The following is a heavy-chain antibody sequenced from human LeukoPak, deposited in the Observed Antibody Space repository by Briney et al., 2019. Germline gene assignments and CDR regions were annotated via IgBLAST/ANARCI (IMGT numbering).Heavy chain of an antibody. D-gene: IGHD6-13*01. V-gene: IGHV4-34*01. Sequence: PSETLSLTCAVYGGSFSGYYWSWIRQPPGKGLEWIGEINHSGSTNYNPSLKSRVTISVDTSKNQFSLKLSSVTAADTAVYYCARVPVSSSSWYYPTLYYYYYMDVWGKGTTVTISS. J-gene: IGHJ6*03. CDR3: ARVPVSSSSWYYPTLYYYYYMDV. CDR1: GGSFSGYY. CDR2: INHSGST.